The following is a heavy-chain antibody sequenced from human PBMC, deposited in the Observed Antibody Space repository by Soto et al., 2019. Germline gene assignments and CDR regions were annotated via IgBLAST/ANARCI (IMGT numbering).Heavy chain of an antibody. V-gene: IGHV3-23*01. CDR3: AKSRGAGGHFDY. Sequence: HPGGSLRLSCAASGFTFSSYAMGWVRQGPGKGLEWVAVVSIGGSTHYADSVRGRFTISRDNSKNTLSLQMNSLTAEDTAVYFCAKSRGAGGHFDYWGQGALVTVYS. D-gene: IGHD2-15*01. J-gene: IGHJ4*02. CDR1: GFTFSSYA. CDR2: VSIGGST.